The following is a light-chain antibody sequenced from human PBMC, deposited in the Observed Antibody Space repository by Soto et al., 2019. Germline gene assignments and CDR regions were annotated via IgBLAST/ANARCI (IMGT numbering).Light chain of an antibody. J-gene: IGLJ2*01. V-gene: IGLV1-47*02. CDR2: TDN. CDR1: SSNIGDND. Sequence: QPVLAQPPSASGTTGQRVTISCSGSSSNIGDNDVFWYQQFPGTAPKLLTYTDNQRPSGVPDRFSDSKSGTSASLAISGLRPEDEADYYCAAWDDSLRDVVFGAGTKLTVL. CDR3: AAWDDSLRDVV.